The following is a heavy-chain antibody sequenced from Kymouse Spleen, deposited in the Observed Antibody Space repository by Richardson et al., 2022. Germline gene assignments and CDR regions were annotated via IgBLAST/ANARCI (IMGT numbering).Heavy chain of an antibody. CDR3: AKRGHDILTGLYYGMDV. V-gene: IGHV3-23*04. CDR2: ISGSGGST. D-gene: IGHD3-9*01. Sequence: EVQLVESGGGLVQPGGSLRLSCAASGFTFSSYAMSWVRQAPGKGLEWVSAISGSGGSTYYADSVKGRFTISRDNSKNTLYLQMNSLRAEDTAVYYCAKRGHDILTGLYYGMDVWGQGTTVTVSS. CDR1: GFTFSSYA. J-gene: IGHJ6*02.